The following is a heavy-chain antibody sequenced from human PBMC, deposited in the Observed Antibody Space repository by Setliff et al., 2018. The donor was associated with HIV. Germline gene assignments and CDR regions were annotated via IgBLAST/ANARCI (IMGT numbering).Heavy chain of an antibody. CDR2: ISAYNGNT. Sequence: ASVKVSCKASGYTFTSYGISWVRQAPGQGLEWMGWISAYNGNTNYAQKLQGRVTMTTDTSTSTAYMELRSLRSDDTAVYYCARDPKRYYDILTGYPSYYGMDVWGQVTTVTVSS. J-gene: IGHJ6*02. V-gene: IGHV1-18*01. D-gene: IGHD3-9*01. CDR1: GYTFTSYG. CDR3: ARDPKRYYDILTGYPSYYGMDV.